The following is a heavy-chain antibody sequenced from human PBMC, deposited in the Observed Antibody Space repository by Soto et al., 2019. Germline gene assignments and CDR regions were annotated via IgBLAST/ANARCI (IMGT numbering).Heavy chain of an antibody. CDR2: ISDNGSDK. J-gene: IGHJ3*02. Sequence: QVHLVESGGGVVQPGRCLRLSCAVSGFTFRSYGLYWVRQTPGKGPEWVAVISDNGSDKYYADSVKGRFTISRDNSKNTLYLQMNSLRVEDTVIYYCAKDHTHACDIWGHGTMVTVSS. CDR3: AKDHTHACDI. D-gene: IGHD2-2*02. V-gene: IGHV3-30*18. CDR1: GFTFRSYG.